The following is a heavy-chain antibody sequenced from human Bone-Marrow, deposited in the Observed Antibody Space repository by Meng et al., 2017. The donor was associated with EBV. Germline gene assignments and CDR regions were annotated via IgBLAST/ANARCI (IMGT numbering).Heavy chain of an antibody. CDR2: LNEDGGVT. Sequence: VCCGALVTPGGSLRLSSSAPGFPFMRYWIHWVRQAPGQGLMWVSRLNEDGGVTDYADSVKGRFTISRDNARNTLYLQMNNLRAEDTATYFCSRDLAGADDYWGQGTLVTVSS. V-gene: IGHV3-74*01. CDR1: GFPFMRYW. CDR3: SRDLAGADDY. D-gene: IGHD1-14*01. J-gene: IGHJ4*02.